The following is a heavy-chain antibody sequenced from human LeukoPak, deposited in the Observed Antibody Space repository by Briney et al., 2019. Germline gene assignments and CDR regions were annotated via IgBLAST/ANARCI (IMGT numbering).Heavy chain of an antibody. D-gene: IGHD4-17*01. CDR3: ARLKATVSIHAYFDS. CDR2: VYYSGTT. J-gene: IGHJ4*02. Sequence: SETLSLTCSVSGDSISLSFYYWGWIRQPPGKALEWIGSVYYSGTTSYNPSLKSRVTISSDTSKNQFSLELSSVTAADTAVYYCARLKATVSIHAYFDSWGQGTLVTVSS. V-gene: IGHV4-39*07. CDR1: GDSISLSFYY.